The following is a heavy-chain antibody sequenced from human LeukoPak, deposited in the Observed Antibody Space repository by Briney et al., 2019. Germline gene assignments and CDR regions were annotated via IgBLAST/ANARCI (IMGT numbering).Heavy chain of an antibody. Sequence: PSQTLSLTCSVSGASTSTGGYYYTWVRQFPGKGLEWIGHIFYSGDPYYSPSLRSRVSIALDTSKNHFSLSLTSVTAADTAVYYCARYGDYGTEGFYYLGFWGKGTPVTVSS. CDR3: ARYGDYGTEGFYYLGF. J-gene: IGHJ6*03. D-gene: IGHD4-17*01. CDR2: IFYSGDP. V-gene: IGHV4-31*03. CDR1: GASTSTGGYY.